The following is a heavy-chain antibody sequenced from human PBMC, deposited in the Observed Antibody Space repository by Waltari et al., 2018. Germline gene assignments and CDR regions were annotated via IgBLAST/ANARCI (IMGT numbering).Heavy chain of an antibody. J-gene: IGHJ3*02. CDR2: ISSSSSYI. CDR1: GFTFSSYS. CDR3: ARPGASGAFDI. V-gene: IGHV3-21*01. D-gene: IGHD7-27*01. Sequence: EVQLVESGGGLVKPGGSLRLSCAASGFTFSSYSMNWVRQAPGKGLEWVSSISSSSSYIYYADSVKGRFTISRDNAKNSRYLQMNSLRAEDTAVYYCARPGASGAFDIWGQGTMVTVSS.